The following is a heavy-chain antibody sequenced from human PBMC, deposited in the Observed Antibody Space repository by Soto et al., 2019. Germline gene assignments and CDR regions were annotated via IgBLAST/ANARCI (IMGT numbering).Heavy chain of an antibody. D-gene: IGHD3-9*01. CDR1: GGSISSYD. CDR2: IYYSGST. J-gene: IGHJ5*02. CDR3: ARLRNYDILTGYYLNWFDP. Sequence: PSETLSLTWTVSGGSISSYDWSWIRQPPGKGLEWIGYIYYSGSTKYNPSLKSRVTISVDTSKNQFSLKLSSVTAADTAVYYCARLRNYDILTGYYLNWFDPWGQGTLVTVSS. V-gene: IGHV4-59*08.